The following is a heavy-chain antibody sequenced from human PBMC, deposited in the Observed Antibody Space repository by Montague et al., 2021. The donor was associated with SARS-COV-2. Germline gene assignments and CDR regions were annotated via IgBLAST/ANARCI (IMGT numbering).Heavy chain of an antibody. Sequence: SRSLSWAASGFTFSSYSMNWVRQAPGKGLEWVSSISSSSSYIYYADSVKGRFTISRDNAKNSLYLQMNSLRAEDTAVYYCARVGGMEYCSGGNCYLDYWGQGTLVTVSS. CDR1: GFTFSSYS. CDR3: ARVGGMEYCSGGNCYLDY. J-gene: IGHJ4*02. CDR2: ISSSSSYI. V-gene: IGHV3-21*01. D-gene: IGHD2-15*01.